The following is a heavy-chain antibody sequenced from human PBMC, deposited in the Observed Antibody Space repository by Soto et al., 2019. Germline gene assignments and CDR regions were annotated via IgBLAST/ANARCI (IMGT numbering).Heavy chain of an antibody. J-gene: IGHJ4*02. CDR2: LYYSGSA. V-gene: IGHV4-39*01. CDR3: ARRDRGGNGGKSLPL. Sequence: SETLSLTCTVSAASSGRSSYFWGWIRQPPGKGLEWIGSLYYSGSAYYNPSLYSRVTISADTSKNLLSLKLRSVTAADTAVYYCARRDRGGNGGKSLPLWGQGTLVT. CDR1: AASSGRSSYF. D-gene: IGHD5-12*01.